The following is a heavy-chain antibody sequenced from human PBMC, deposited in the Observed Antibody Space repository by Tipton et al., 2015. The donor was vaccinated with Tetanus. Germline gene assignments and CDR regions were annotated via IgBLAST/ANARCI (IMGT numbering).Heavy chain of an antibody. J-gene: IGHJ3*02. V-gene: IGHV4-31*11. CDR3: ASHYGSGSDDAFDI. CDR1: GGSLSSGDNY. D-gene: IGHD3-10*01. CDR2: IYSSGYT. Sequence: TLSLTCAVSGGSLSSGDNYWSWIRQFPGKGLESIGLIYSSGYTLYSPSLKSRASMSVDTSRNQFSLRLTSVTAADTAVYYCASHYGSGSDDAFDIWGQGTMVTVSS.